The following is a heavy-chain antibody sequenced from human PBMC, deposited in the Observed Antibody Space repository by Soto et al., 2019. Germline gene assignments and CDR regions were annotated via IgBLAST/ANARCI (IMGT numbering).Heavy chain of an antibody. Sequence: PGGSLRLSCAASGFTFSSYEMNWVRQAPGKGLEWVSYISSSGSNIYYADSVQGRFTISRDNAKNSLYLQMNSLRAEDTAVYYCATRSGGGGAFDFLGQGTMVTVSS. CDR1: GFTFSSYE. J-gene: IGHJ3*01. CDR2: ISSSGSNI. V-gene: IGHV3-48*03. CDR3: ATRSGGGGAFDF. D-gene: IGHD3-10*01.